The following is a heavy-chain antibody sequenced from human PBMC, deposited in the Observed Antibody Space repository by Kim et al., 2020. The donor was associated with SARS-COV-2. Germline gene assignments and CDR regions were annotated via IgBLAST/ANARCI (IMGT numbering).Heavy chain of an antibody. CDR1: GDSITSTTYY. V-gene: IGHV4-39*02. CDR3: ARDSGYYPHDAFAI. D-gene: IGHD3-22*01. J-gene: IGHJ3*02. CDR2: IYYSGST. Sequence: SETLSLTCTVSGDSITSTTYYWGWIRQPPGKGLEWIGNIYYSGSTYYNPSLKSRVTISVDTSKNQFSLNLNSVTAADTAVYYCARDSGYYPHDAFAIWGLGTMVTVSS.